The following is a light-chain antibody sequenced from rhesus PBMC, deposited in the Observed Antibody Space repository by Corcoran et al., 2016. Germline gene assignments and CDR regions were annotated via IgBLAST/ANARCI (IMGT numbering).Light chain of an antibody. CDR3: CSYTATGTFI. CDR1: SSDIGGSNY. J-gene: IGLJ1*01. V-gene: IGLV2S7*01. CDR2: GVT. Sequence: HSGPTQPPSGSGTPGKSVTSSCIGTSSDIGGSNYVSWYQQHPAKAPHLMIYGVTNRHKGVSDRVSGSKSGTTASLTISRLQTDDDADYFCCSYTATGTFIFGSGTRLTVL.